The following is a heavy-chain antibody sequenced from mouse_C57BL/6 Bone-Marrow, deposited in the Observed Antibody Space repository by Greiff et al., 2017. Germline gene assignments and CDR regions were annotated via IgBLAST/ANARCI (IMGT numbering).Heavy chain of an antibody. CDR2: ISSGSSTI. J-gene: IGHJ1*03. D-gene: IGHD1-1*01. CDR3: ARGGITTVDYWYFDV. V-gene: IGHV5-17*01. CDR1: GFTFSDYG. Sequence: EVQLQESGGGLVKPGGSLKLSCAASGFTFSDYGMHWVRQAPEKGLEWVAYISSGSSTIYYADTVKGRFTISRDNAKNTLFLQMTSLRSEDTAMYYCARGGITTVDYWYFDVWGTGTTVTVSS.